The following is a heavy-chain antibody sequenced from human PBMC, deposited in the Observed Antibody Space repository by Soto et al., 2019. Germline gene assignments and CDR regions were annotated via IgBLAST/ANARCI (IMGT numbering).Heavy chain of an antibody. D-gene: IGHD2-15*01. CDR2: IYYSGST. Sequence: SETLSLTCTVSGGSISSSSYYWGWIRQPPGKGLEWIGSIYYSGSTYYNPSLKSRVTISVDTSKNQFSLKLSSVTAADTAVYYCASLTTPYARFDYYYYMDVWGKGTTVTVSS. CDR3: ASLTTPYARFDYYYYMDV. J-gene: IGHJ6*03. CDR1: GGSISSSSYY. V-gene: IGHV4-39*07.